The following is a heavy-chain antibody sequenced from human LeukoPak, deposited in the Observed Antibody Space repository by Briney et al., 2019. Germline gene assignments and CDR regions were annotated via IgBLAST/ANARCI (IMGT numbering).Heavy chain of an antibody. CDR2: ISSSSSYL. CDR3: ARAYSSGWYFGY. Sequence: GGSLRLSCAASGFTFSSYSMNWVRQAPGKGLEWVSSISSSSSYLYYADSVKGRFTISRDNAKNSLYLQMNSLRAEDTAVYYCARAYSSGWYFGYWGQGTLVTVSS. V-gene: IGHV3-21*01. D-gene: IGHD6-19*01. CDR1: GFTFSSYS. J-gene: IGHJ4*02.